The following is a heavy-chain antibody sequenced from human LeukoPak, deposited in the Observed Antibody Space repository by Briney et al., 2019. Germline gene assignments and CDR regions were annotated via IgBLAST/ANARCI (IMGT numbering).Heavy chain of an antibody. D-gene: IGHD6-13*01. CDR1: GYTFTSYY. V-gene: IGHV1-46*01. J-gene: IGHJ4*02. Sequence: ASVNVSCKASGYTFTSYYMHWVRQAPGQGLEWMGIINPSGGSTSHAQKFQGRVTMTRDTSTSTVYMELSSLRSEDTAVYYCARDMEQQLEYWGQGTLVTVSS. CDR2: INPSGGST. CDR3: ARDMEQQLEY.